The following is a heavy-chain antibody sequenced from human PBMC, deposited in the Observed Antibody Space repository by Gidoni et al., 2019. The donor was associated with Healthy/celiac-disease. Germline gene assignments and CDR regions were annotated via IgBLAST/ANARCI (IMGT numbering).Heavy chain of an antibody. CDR1: GFTFGAYA. CDR2: IRSKAYGGTT. CDR3: TRGRITMIVVVEAFDI. Sequence: EVQLVEPGGGLVQPGRSLRLPCPSSGFTFGAYALGWVRQAQGKGMGWVGFIRSKAYGGTTEYAASVKGRFTISRDDSKSIAYLQMNSLRAEDTAVYYCTRGRITMIVVVEAFDIWGQGTMVTVSS. V-gene: IGHV3-49*04. J-gene: IGHJ3*02. D-gene: IGHD3-22*01.